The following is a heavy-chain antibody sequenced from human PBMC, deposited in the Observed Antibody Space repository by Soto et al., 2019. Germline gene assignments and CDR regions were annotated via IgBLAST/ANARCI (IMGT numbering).Heavy chain of an antibody. V-gene: IGHV3-23*01. J-gene: IGHJ5*02. CDR2: ISGSGGST. Sequence: GSLRLSCAASGFTFSSYAMSWVRQAPGKGLEWVSAISGSGGSTYYADSVKGRFTISRDNSKNTLYLQMNSLRAEDTAVYYCAKHYCSGGSCPSAPWGQGTLVTVSS. CDR1: GFTFSSYA. CDR3: AKHYCSGGSCPSAP. D-gene: IGHD2-15*01.